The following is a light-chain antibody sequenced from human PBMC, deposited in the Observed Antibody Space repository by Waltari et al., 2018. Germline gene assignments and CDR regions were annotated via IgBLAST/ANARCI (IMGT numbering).Light chain of an antibody. CDR3: GTWDSSLSGAV. V-gene: IGLV1-51*02. Sequence: QSVLTQPPSVSAAPGQRVTISCSGGSSNIGNNYVSWYRQFPGTAPKLLIYEDVERPSAIPGRFSGSKPGTSATLDITGRQAGDEADYYCGTWDSSLSGAVFGGGTHLTVL. CDR1: SSNIGNNY. CDR2: EDV. J-gene: IGLJ7*01.